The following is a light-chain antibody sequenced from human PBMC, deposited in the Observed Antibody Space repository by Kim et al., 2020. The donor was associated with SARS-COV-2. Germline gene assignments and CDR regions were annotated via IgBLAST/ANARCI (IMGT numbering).Light chain of an antibody. J-gene: IGKJ4*01. CDR3: QQRTNWPT. CDR1: QSLSDY. Sequence: SLSPGDRATRSCRASQSLSDYLAWYQHKPGQAPRLLIYDASNRATGIPARFSGSGSGTDFTLTISSLEPEDFAVYYCQQRTNWPTFGGGTKVDIK. V-gene: IGKV3-11*01. CDR2: DAS.